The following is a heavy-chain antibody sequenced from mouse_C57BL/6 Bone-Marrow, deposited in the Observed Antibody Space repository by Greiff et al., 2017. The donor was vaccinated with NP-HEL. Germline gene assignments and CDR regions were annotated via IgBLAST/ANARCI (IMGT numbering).Heavy chain of an antibody. D-gene: IGHD2-5*01. CDR2: IYPSDSET. V-gene: IGHV1-61*01. Sequence: QVHVKQPGAELVRPGSSVKLSCKASGYTFTSYWMDWVKQRPGQGLEWIGNIYPSDSETHYNQKFKDKATLTVDKSSSTAYMQLSSLTSEDSAVYYCARMAYYSNYYWGQGTTLTVSS. CDR1: GYTFTSYW. CDR3: ARMAYYSNYY. J-gene: IGHJ2*01.